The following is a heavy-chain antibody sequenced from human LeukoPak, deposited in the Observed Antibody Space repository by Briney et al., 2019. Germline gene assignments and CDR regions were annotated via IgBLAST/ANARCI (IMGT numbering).Heavy chain of an antibody. CDR3: ARRSSSWYYFED. V-gene: IGHV4-39*07. Sequence: SETLSLTCTVSGGSITSSDYWWAWIRLPPGRRLEWIGSIYYSGSTYYNPPLKSRATIPVDTSKNQFSLKLSSVTAADAAVYFCARRSSSWYYFEDWGQGTLVTVSS. CDR2: IYYSGST. J-gene: IGHJ4*02. D-gene: IGHD6-13*01. CDR1: GGSITSSDYW.